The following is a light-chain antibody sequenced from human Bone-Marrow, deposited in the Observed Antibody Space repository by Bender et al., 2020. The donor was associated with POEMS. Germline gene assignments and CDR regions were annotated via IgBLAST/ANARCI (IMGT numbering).Light chain of an antibody. J-gene: IGLJ3*02. CDR1: STDAGSYNL. CDR3: CAYAGSVV. V-gene: IGLV2-23*01. CDR2: DGL. Sequence: QSALTQPASVSGSPGQSITISCTASSTDAGSYNLVSWYQHHPGTAPKLIIYDGLPPPPAVSYLGSGSNSGASASLTGSGPHPEDEAHYYSCAYAGSVVFGGGTKLTVL.